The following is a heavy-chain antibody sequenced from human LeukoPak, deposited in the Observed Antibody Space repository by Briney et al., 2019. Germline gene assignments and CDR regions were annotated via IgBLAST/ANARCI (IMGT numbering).Heavy chain of an antibody. V-gene: IGHV1-2*02. CDR1: GYTFTGYY. Sequence: ASVKVSCMASGYTFTGYYMHWVRQAPGQGLEWMGWINPNSGGTNYAQKFQGRVTMTRDTSISTAYMELSRLRSDDTAVYYCARGQTCDYGDYEGCGTDLIDYWGQGTLVTVSS. J-gene: IGHJ4*02. CDR2: INPNSGGT. D-gene: IGHD4-17*01. CDR3: ARGQTCDYGDYEGCGTDLIDY.